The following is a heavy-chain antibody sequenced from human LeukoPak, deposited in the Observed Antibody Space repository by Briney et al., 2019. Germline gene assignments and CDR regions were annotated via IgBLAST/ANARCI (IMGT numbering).Heavy chain of an antibody. CDR2: IYPNSGGT. CDR3: ARATAMVTIAY. J-gene: IGHJ4*02. Sequence: ASVKVSCKASGYTFTGYYMHWVRQAPAQGLEWMGWIYPNSGGTNYAQKFQGRVTMTRDTSISTAYMELSRLRSDDTALYYCARATAMVTIAYWGQGTLVTVSS. CDR1: GYTFTGYY. D-gene: IGHD5-18*01. V-gene: IGHV1-2*02.